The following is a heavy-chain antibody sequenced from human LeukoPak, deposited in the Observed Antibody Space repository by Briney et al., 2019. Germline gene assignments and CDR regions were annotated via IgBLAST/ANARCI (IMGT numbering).Heavy chain of an antibody. CDR1: GYMFASYG. D-gene: IGHD6-19*01. CDR3: ARGGNSGWRTPNDDY. J-gene: IGHJ4*02. Sequence: ASVKVSCKASGYMFASYGISWVRQAPGQGLEWMGWISVYNNNTNYAKKVQGRVTMTTDTSTSTAYMELRSLRSDDTAVYYCARGGNSGWRTPNDDYWGQGTLVIVSS. V-gene: IGHV1-18*01. CDR2: ISVYNNNT.